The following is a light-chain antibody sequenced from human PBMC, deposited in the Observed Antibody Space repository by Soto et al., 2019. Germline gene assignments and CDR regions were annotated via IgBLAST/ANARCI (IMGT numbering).Light chain of an antibody. CDR3: GTWDSSLSRGGV. CDR1: SSNIGEKH. J-gene: IGLJ3*02. CDR2: DNN. V-gene: IGLV1-51*01. Sequence: QSVLTQPPSVSAAPGQRVTISCSGSSSNIGEKHVSWYQHLPGTAPKLLIYDNNQRPAGIPARCSGSKSGTSATLGLTGLQTGDEANYYCGTWDSSLSRGGVFGGGTKLTVL.